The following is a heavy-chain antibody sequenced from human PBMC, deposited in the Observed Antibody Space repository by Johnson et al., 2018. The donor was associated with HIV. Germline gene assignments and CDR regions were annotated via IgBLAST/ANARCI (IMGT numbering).Heavy chain of an antibody. V-gene: IGHV3-30*02. CDR2: IQYDGSNK. D-gene: IGHD1-26*01. CDR3: AKDGGSYGGAFDI. Sequence: QMQLVESGGGLIQPGGSLRLSCAASGFTFSSYGMHWVRQAPGKGLEWVAFIQYDGSNKYYADSLKGRFTISRDNSKNTVYLQMNSLRPEDTAVYYCAKDGGSYGGAFDIWGQGTMVTVSS. CDR1: GFTFSSYG. J-gene: IGHJ3*02.